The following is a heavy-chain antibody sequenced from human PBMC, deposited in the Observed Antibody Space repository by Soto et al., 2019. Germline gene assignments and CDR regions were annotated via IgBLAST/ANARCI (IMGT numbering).Heavy chain of an antibody. CDR3: ARSVGAWGYYLHY. J-gene: IGHJ4*02. CDR2: ISAYNGNT. V-gene: IGHV1-18*01. CDR1: GYTFTSYG. Sequence: QVQPVQSGAEVKKPGASVKVSCKASGYTFTSYGISWARHAPGQGLEWMGWISAYNGNTNYAQKLQGRVTMTTDTSRSTGYMELRSLRSDDTAVYYCARSVGAWGYYLHYWCQGTLVTVSS. D-gene: IGHD3-16*01.